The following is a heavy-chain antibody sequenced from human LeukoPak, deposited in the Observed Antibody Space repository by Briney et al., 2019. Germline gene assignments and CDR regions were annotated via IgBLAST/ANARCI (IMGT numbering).Heavy chain of an antibody. D-gene: IGHD2-15*01. CDR1: GFTFSNDV. V-gene: IGHV3-23*01. Sequence: PGGSLRFSCAASGFTFSNDVMRWVRQAPGKGLEWVSSITSGGSTYYADSVKGRYTISRDNSENTLYLQMNSLRAEDTAVYYCARPVTATDRFYFFDSWGQGTLVTVSS. J-gene: IGHJ4*02. CDR2: ITSGGST. CDR3: ARPVTATDRFYFFDS.